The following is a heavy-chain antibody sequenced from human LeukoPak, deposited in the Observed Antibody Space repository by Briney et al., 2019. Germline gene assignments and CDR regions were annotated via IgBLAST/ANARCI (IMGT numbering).Heavy chain of an antibody. V-gene: IGHV3-11*04. CDR3: ARDNAYMFDY. Sequence: GGSLRLSCAASGFTFSDYYMSWIRQAPGKGLDWVSYLSGSDNTINHADSVKGRFTISRDNAKHSLYLQMNSLRAEDTAVYYCARDNAYMFDYWGQGTQVTVSS. D-gene: IGHD2-2*01. CDR1: GFTFSDYY. J-gene: IGHJ4*02. CDR2: LSGSDNTI.